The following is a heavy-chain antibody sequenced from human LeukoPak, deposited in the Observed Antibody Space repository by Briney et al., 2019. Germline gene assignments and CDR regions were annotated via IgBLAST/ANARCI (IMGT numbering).Heavy chain of an antibody. V-gene: IGHV5-51*01. Sequence: GESLKISCKGSGYSFTSYWIGWVRQMPGKGLEWMGIIYPGDSDARYSPSFQGQVTILADKSISTAYLQWSSLKASDTAIYYCARRRDLYSGSYYPFDYWGQGTLVTVSS. CDR3: ARRRDLYSGSYYPFDY. J-gene: IGHJ4*02. CDR1: GYSFTSYW. D-gene: IGHD1-26*01. CDR2: IYPGDSDA.